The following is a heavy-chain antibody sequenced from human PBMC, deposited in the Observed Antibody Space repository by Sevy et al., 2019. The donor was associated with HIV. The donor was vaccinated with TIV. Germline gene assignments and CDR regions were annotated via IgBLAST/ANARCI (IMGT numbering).Heavy chain of an antibody. CDR2: ISGGSTDI. V-gene: IGHV3-21*06. D-gene: IGHD6-13*01. CDR3: AQYSTWPFDY. CDR1: GFAFSSYS. J-gene: IGHJ4*02. Sequence: GGSLRLSCAASGFAFSSYSMNWVRQAPGKGLEWVSSISGGSTDIYYADSVKGRFTISRDNAKNSLYLQMNSLRGEDSAVYYCAQYSTWPFDYWGQGTLVTVSS.